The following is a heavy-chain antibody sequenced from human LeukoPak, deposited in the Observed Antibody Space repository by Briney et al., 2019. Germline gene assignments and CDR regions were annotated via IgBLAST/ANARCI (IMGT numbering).Heavy chain of an antibody. Sequence: SETLSLTCTVSSGSISSYYWSWIRQPPGKGLEWIGYIYYSGSTNYNPSLKSRVTISVDTSKNQFSLKLSSVTAADTAVYYCARQSNWEYYFDYWGQGTLVTVSS. CDR3: ARQSNWEYYFDY. D-gene: IGHD1-26*01. V-gene: IGHV4-59*08. CDR1: SGSISSYY. J-gene: IGHJ4*02. CDR2: IYYSGST.